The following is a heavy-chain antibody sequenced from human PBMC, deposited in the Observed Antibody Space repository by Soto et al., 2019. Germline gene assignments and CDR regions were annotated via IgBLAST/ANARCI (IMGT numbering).Heavy chain of an antibody. CDR2: TYHRGST. D-gene: IGHD3-16*02. Sequence: SETLSLTCSVSGVSISSYFWSWIRQPPGRGLEWIGYTYHRGSTNYSPSLKSRVAISLDTSENQFSLKVSSVTAADTAVYYCARIGGYHGPLDYWGQGTPVTVYS. V-gene: IGHV4-59*01. J-gene: IGHJ4*02. CDR3: ARIGGYHGPLDY. CDR1: GVSISSYF.